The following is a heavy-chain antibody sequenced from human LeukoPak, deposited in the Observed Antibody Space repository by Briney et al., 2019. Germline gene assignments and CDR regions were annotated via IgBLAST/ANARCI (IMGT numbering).Heavy chain of an antibody. CDR1: GFTFSSYW. CDR3: ARPNGGSWYHFDY. D-gene: IGHD6-13*01. V-gene: IGHV3-7*02. J-gene: IGHJ4*02. CDR2: IKQDGGEK. Sequence: GGSLRLPCAASGFTFSSYWMSWVRQAPGKGLEWVANIKQDGGEKYYVDSVKGRFTISRDNAKNTLYLQMNSLRAEDTAVYYCARPNGGSWYHFDYWGQGTLVTVSS.